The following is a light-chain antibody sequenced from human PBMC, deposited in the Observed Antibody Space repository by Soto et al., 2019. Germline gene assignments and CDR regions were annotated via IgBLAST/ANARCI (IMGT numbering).Light chain of an antibody. J-gene: IGKJ4*01. CDR1: QSVSYSSDKRNC. V-gene: IGKV4-1*01. Sequence: DIVMTQSPDSLAVSLGERATINCKSSQSVSYSSDKRNCLAWYQQKPGLPPKLLIYWASTRESGVPDRFSGTVSGTDFTLTISSLQAEDVAVYYCQQYYSSPLTFCGGTKVEIK. CDR2: WAS. CDR3: QQYYSSPLT.